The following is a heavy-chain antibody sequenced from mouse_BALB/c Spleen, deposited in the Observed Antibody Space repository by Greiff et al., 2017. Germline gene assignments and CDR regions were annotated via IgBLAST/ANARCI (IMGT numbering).Heavy chain of an antibody. J-gene: IGHJ4*01. D-gene: IGHD2-1*01. Sequence: EVMLVESGGGLVQPGGSRKLSCAASGFTFSSFGMHWVRQAPEKGLGWVAYISSGSSTIYYADTVKGRFTISRDNPKNTLFLQMTSLRSEDTAMYYCARRGIYYGNYYAMDYWGQGTSVTVSS. CDR1: GFTFSSFG. CDR3: ARRGIYYGNYYAMDY. CDR2: ISSGSSTI. V-gene: IGHV5-17*02.